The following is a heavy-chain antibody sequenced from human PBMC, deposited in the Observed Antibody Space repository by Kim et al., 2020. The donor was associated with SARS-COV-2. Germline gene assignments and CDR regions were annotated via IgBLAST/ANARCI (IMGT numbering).Heavy chain of an antibody. J-gene: IGHJ3*01. V-gene: IGHV3-23*01. CDR1: GFGVGGTA. Sequence: GGSLRLSCAASGFGVGGTAMAWVRQAPGKGLEWVSAIGGSDDRTDYPDSVKGRFTITSDASKNTIFVQMNSLREDHTAVYFCARDMFRWAFAVWGQGTVVTVAS. CDR3: ARDMFRWAFAV. D-gene: IGHD3-10*02. CDR2: IGGSDDRT.